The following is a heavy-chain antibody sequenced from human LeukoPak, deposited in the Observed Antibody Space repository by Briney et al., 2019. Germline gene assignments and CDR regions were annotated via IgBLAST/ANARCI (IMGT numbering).Heavy chain of an antibody. CDR1: GYSIRSGYQ. D-gene: IGHD4-11*01. CDR3: ARAEINDYNRY. J-gene: IGHJ4*02. CDR2: INYSGRT. V-gene: IGHV4-38-2*01. Sequence: SETLSLTCSVSGYSIRSGYQWGWIRQAPGKGLEWIGSINYSGRTYDNPSLKSRVTIPIDTSKNQIFLKLRSTTAADTAHYYCARAEINDYNRYWGQGILVIVSS.